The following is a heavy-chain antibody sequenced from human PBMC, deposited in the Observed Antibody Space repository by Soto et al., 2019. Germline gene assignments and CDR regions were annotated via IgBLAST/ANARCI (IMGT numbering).Heavy chain of an antibody. Sequence: PSETLSLTCAFSGCSISSGGYSWSWIRQPPGKGPEWIGYIYHSGSTYYNPSLKSRVTISVDRSKNQFSLKLSSVTAADTAVYYCAAGGGLPRYYWGQGTLVTVSS. CDR2: IYHSGST. CDR3: AAGGGLPRYY. J-gene: IGHJ4*02. V-gene: IGHV4-30-2*01. CDR1: GCSISSGGYS. D-gene: IGHD5-12*01.